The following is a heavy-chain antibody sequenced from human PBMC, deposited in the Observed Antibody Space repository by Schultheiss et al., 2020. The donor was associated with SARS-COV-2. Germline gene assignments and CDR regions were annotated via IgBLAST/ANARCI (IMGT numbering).Heavy chain of an antibody. V-gene: IGHV3-23*01. D-gene: IGHD2-2*01. CDR1: GFTFSNAW. Sequence: GGSLRLSCAASGFTFSNAWMSWVRQAPGKGLEWVSAISGSGGSTYYADSVKGRFTISRDNSKNTLYLQMNSLRAEDTAVYYCARGGGREIVVVPADYYMDVWGKGTTVTVSS. CDR3: ARGGGREIVVVPADYYMDV. J-gene: IGHJ6*03. CDR2: ISGSGGST.